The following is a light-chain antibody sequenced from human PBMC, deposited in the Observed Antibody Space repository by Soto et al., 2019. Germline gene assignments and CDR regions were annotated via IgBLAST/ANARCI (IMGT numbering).Light chain of an antibody. Sequence: QSALTQPPSASGSPGQSVTISCTGTSSDVGGYNYVSWYQQHPGKAPKLMIYEVSKRPSGVPDRFSGSKSGNTASLTVSGFQAEDEADYYCSSYAGSNLRAVFGGGTKLTVL. CDR2: EVS. CDR1: SSDVGGYNY. V-gene: IGLV2-8*01. J-gene: IGLJ2*01. CDR3: SSYAGSNLRAV.